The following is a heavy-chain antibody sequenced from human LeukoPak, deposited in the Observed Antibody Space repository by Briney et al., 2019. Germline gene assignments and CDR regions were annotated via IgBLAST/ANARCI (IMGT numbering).Heavy chain of an antibody. CDR2: ISGSGGST. J-gene: IGHJ4*02. D-gene: IGHD3-22*01. CDR3: AKEGNYYDSSGYFDY. V-gene: IGHV3-23*01. Sequence: GGSLRLSCAASGFTFSSYAMSWVRQAPGKGLEGVSAISGSGGSTYYADSVKGRFTISGDNSKNTLYLQMNSLRAEDTAVYYCAKEGNYYDSSGYFDYWGQGTLDTVSS. CDR1: GFTFSSYA.